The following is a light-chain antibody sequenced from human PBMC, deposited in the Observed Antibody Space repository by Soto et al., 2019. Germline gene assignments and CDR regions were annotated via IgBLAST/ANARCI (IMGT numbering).Light chain of an antibody. CDR3: QHYGGSPAYT. CDR2: QTS. Sequence: EIILTQSPGTLSLSPGERATLSCRGSQSLSRELLAWYQQTPGQAPRLLMYQTSSRASGVPDRFSGSGSGTDFTLTISGLEPEDSAVYYCQHYGGSPAYTFGQGTKLEI. V-gene: IGKV3-20*01. J-gene: IGKJ2*01. CDR1: QSLSREL.